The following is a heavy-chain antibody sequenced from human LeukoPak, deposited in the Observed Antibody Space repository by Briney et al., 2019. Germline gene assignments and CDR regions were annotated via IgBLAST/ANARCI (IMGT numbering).Heavy chain of an antibody. CDR2: ISPGSGDT. Sequence: ASVKVSCKASGYSFTGYYMHWVRQAPGQGLEWMGRISPGSGDTDYGQNFQGRVTVTRDMSITTVYMELSSLRSDDTAVYYCARDSGTGSLDYWGQGTLVTVSS. CDR3: ARDSGTGSLDY. V-gene: IGHV1-2*06. CDR1: GYSFTGYY. D-gene: IGHD3/OR15-3a*01. J-gene: IGHJ4*02.